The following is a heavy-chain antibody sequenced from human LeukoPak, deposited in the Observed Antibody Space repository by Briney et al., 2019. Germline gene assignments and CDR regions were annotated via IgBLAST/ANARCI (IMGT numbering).Heavy chain of an antibody. J-gene: IGHJ5*02. Sequence: GASVNVSCKASGYIFTGYYMHWVRQAPGRGLEWMGWIHPNSGGTNYAQKFQGRVTMTRDTSISTAYMELSRLRSDDTAVYYCARGTSFQSGWFDPWGQGTLVTVSS. CDR2: IHPNSGGT. CDR3: ARGTSFQSGWFDP. D-gene: IGHD2-2*01. V-gene: IGHV1-2*02. CDR1: GYIFTGYY.